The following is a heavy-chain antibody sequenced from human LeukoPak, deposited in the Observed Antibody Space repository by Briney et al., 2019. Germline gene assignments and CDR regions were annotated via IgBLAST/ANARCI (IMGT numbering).Heavy chain of an antibody. D-gene: IGHD5-24*01. CDR2: INQDGSDK. Sequence: QSWGSLRLSCAASGLSFSRFWMNWVRQAPGKGLEWVTNINQDGSDKRYVDSVKGRFSISRDNSKNLLFLQMNSLRVEDTAVYYCAGPASVYLGSGDVGFESLGQGTLVTVSS. V-gene: IGHV3-7*01. J-gene: IGHJ4*02. CDR3: AGPASVYLGSGDVGFES. CDR1: GLSFSRFW.